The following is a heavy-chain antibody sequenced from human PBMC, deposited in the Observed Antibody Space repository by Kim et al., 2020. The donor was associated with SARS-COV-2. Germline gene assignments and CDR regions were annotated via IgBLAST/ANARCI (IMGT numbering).Heavy chain of an antibody. J-gene: IGHJ4*02. V-gene: IGHV1-69*01. D-gene: IGHD3-10*01. Sequence: AQKLQGRVTITADESTSTAYMELSSLRSEDTAVYYCARSRAGSYFLYFDYWGQGTLVTVSS. CDR3: ARSRAGSYFLYFDY.